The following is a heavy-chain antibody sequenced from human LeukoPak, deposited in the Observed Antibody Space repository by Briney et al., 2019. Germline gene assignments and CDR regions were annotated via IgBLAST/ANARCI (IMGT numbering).Heavy chain of an antibody. CDR3: AREITVTTYNLWTSEGRFDP. CDR2: IYTSGST. CDR1: GGSISSGSYY. D-gene: IGHD4-17*01. Sequence: SQTLSLTCTVSGGSISSGSYYWSWIRQPAGKGLEWIGRIYTSGSTNYNPSLKSRVTISVDTSKNQFSLKLSSVTAADTAVYYCAREITVTTYNLWTSEGRFDPWGQGTLVTASS. J-gene: IGHJ5*02. V-gene: IGHV4-61*02.